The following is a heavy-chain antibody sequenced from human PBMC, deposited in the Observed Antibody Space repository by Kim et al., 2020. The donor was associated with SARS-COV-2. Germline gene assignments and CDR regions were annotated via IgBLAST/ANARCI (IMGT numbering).Heavy chain of an antibody. CDR2: IYYSGST. CDR1: GGSISSSSYY. V-gene: IGHV4-39*01. Sequence: SETLSLTCTVSGGSISSSSYYWGWIRQPPGKGLEWIGSIYYSGSTYYNPSLKSRVTISVDTSKNQFSLKLSSVTAADTAVYYCARHVGGYIGWIREDWGQGTLVTVSS. D-gene: IGHD5-12*01. J-gene: IGHJ4*02. CDR3: ARHVGGYIGWIRED.